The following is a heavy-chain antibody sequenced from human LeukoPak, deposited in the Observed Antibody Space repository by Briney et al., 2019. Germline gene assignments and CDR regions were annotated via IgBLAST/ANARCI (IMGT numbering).Heavy chain of an antibody. CDR3: AKDISSYYYYGMDV. V-gene: IGHV3-9*01. D-gene: IGHD3-10*01. CDR2: ISWNSGSI. CDR1: GFTFDDYA. J-gene: IGHJ6*02. Sequence: GGSLRLSCAASGFTFDDYAMHWVRQAPGRGLEWVSGISWNSGSIGYADSVKGRFTISRDNAKNSLYLQMNSLRAEDTALYYCAKDISSYYYYGMDVWGQGTTVTVSS.